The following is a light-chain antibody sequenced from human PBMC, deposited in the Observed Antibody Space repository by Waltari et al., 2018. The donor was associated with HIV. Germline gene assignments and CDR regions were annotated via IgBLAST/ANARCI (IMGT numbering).Light chain of an antibody. J-gene: IGKJ1*01. CDR1: QSLSNNY. CDR2: GAS. CDR3: QQYGSSPPT. Sequence: EIVLTQSPGTLSLSPEERATLSCRASQSLSNNYLAWYQQKPGQAPRLLIYGASSRATGIPDRFSGSGSGTDFTLTISRLEPEDFAVYYCQQYGSSPPTFGQGTKVEIK. V-gene: IGKV3-20*01.